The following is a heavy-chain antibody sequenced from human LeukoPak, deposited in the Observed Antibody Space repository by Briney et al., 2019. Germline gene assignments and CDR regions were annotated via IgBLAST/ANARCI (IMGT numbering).Heavy chain of an antibody. CDR2: IWDDGSNK. J-gene: IGHJ5*02. CDR1: GFTFSSYG. CDR3: ARSKEVADPKWFDP. Sequence: PGGSLRLSCAASGFTFSSYGMHWVRQAPGKGLEWVAVIWDDGSNKYYADSVKGRFTISRDNSKNTLYLQMNSLRAEDTAVYYCARSKEVADPKWFDPWGQGTLVTVSS. D-gene: IGHD6-19*01. V-gene: IGHV3-33*01.